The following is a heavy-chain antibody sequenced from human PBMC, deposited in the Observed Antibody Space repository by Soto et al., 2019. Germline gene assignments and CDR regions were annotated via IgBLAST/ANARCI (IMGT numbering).Heavy chain of an antibody. Sequence: SETLSLTCTVSGFSISSFYWSWIRQPPGKGLEWIGYIYYSGSTNYNPSLKSRVTISVDTSKNQFSLKLSSVTAADTAVYYCARAGSKMARSGSYVDYWGQGTLVTVS. CDR3: ARAGSKMARSGSYVDY. CDR2: IYYSGST. J-gene: IGHJ4*02. D-gene: IGHD3-10*01. CDR1: GFSISSFY. V-gene: IGHV4-59*01.